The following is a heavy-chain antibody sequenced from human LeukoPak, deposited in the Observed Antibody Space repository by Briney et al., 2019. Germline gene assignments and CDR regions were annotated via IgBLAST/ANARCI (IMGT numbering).Heavy chain of an antibody. CDR3: ARGIQLWFHFDY. Sequence: SVKVSCKASGGTFSSYAISWVRQAPGQGLEWMGRIIPILGIANYAQKFQGRVTITADKSTSTAYMELSSLRSEDTAVYYCARGIQLWFHFDYWGQRTLVTVSS. D-gene: IGHD5-18*01. CDR1: GGTFSSYA. CDR2: IIPILGIA. V-gene: IGHV1-69*04. J-gene: IGHJ4*02.